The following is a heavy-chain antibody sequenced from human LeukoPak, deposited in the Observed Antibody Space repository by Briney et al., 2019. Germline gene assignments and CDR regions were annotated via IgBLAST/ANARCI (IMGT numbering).Heavy chain of an antibody. Sequence: ASVKVSCKASGYTFTGYYMHWVRQAPGQGLEWMGWINPNSGGTNYAQKSQGRVTMTRDTSINTAYMELSRLRSDDTAVYYCARGPRRNWFDPWGQGTLVTVSS. J-gene: IGHJ5*02. CDR3: ARGPRRNWFDP. CDR1: GYTFTGYY. CDR2: INPNSGGT. V-gene: IGHV1-2*02.